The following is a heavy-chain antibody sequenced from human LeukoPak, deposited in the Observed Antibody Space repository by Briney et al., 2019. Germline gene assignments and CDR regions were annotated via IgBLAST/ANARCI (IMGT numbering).Heavy chain of an antibody. D-gene: IGHD3-3*02. CDR1: GFTFSSYA. Sequence: GGSLRLSCAASGFTFSSYAVSWVRQAPGKGLQWVSALSGSGDRTYYADSVKGRFTISRDNSKNTLFMQMNSLRAEDTAVYYCAKAARKDHFWSGRHYYYYMDVWAKGSRSPSP. V-gene: IGHV3-23*01. CDR2: LSGSGDRT. CDR3: AKAARKDHFWSGRHYYYYMDV. J-gene: IGHJ6*03.